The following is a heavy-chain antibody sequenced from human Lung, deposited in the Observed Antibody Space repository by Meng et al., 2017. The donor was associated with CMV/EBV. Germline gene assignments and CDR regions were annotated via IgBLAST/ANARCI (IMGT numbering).Heavy chain of an antibody. J-gene: IGHJ5*02. D-gene: IGHD2-2*01. CDR3: ALFTRSWFDP. CDR2: IYWDDDK. CDR1: GFSLSTSEVG. V-gene: IGHV2-5*02. Sequence: QITVKESRPTLVNTTPTLTLTCTFSGFSLSTSEVGVGWIRQPPGKALEWLAVIYWDDDKRYSPSLKSRLTITKDTSKNQVVLTLTNMDPVDTATYYCALFTRSWFDPWGQGTLVTVSS.